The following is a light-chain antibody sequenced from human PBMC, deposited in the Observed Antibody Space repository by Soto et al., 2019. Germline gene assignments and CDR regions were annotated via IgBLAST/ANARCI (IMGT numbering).Light chain of an antibody. Sequence: QSVLTQPASVSGSPGQSIPISCTGTSSDVGGYNYVSWYQQHPGKAPKLMIYDVSNRPSGVSNRFSGSKSGNTASLTISGLQAEDEADYYCSSYTSSSPLDVFGTGTKLTVL. CDR1: SSDVGGYNY. V-gene: IGLV2-14*01. J-gene: IGLJ1*01. CDR2: DVS. CDR3: SSYTSSSPLDV.